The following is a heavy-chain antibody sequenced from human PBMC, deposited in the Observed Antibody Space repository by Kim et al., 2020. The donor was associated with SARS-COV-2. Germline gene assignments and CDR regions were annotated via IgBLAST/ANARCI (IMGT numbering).Heavy chain of an antibody. D-gene: IGHD2-15*01. Sequence: GGSLRLSCAASGFTFSSYAMSWVRQAPGKGLEWVSAISGSGGSTYYADSVKGRFTISRDNSKNTLYLQMNSLRAEDTAVYYCAKGSCSGGSCYSGWYFDLWGRAPWSLSPQ. CDR3: AKGSCSGGSCYSGWYFDL. V-gene: IGHV3-23*01. CDR2: ISGSGGST. J-gene: IGHJ2*01. CDR1: GFTFSSYA.